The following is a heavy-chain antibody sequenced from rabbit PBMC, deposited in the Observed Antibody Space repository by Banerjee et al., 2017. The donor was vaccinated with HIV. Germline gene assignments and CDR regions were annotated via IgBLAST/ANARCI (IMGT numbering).Heavy chain of an antibody. Sequence: EESGGDLVKPEGSLTLTCTASGFTLSSYWICWVRQAPGKGLEWIACIYAGSGGSTYYASWAKGRFTISKTSSTTVTLQMTSLTAADTATYFCARDLAGVIGWNFNLWGPGTLVTVS. CDR2: IYAGSGGST. CDR1: GFTLSSYW. D-gene: IGHD4-1*01. V-gene: IGHV1S45*01. CDR3: ARDLAGVIGWNFNL. J-gene: IGHJ4*01.